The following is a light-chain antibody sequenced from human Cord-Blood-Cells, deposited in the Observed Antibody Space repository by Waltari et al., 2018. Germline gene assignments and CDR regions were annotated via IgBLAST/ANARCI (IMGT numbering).Light chain of an antibody. Sequence: DIQMTQSPSSLSASVGDRVTITCRASQSISSYLNWCQQKPGKAPKLLIYAASSLQSGVPSRFSVSVSGTDFTLTISSLQPEDFATYYGQQSYSTPYTFGQGTKLEIK. CDR1: QSISSY. J-gene: IGKJ2*01. CDR3: QQSYSTPYT. V-gene: IGKV1-39*01. CDR2: AAS.